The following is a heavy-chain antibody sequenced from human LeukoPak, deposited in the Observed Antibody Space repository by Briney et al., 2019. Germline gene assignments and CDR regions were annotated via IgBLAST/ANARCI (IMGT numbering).Heavy chain of an antibody. CDR1: GFTFSDYY. CDR3: ARAHRPKDIVVVTVYYGMDV. D-gene: IGHD2-15*01. J-gene: IGHJ6*02. CDR2: ISSSSSYT. V-gene: IGHV3-11*06. Sequence: PGGSLRLSCAASGFTFSDYYMSWIRQAPGKGLGWVSYISSSSSYTNYADSVKGRFTISRDNAKNSLYLQMNSLRAEDTAVYYCARAHRPKDIVVVTVYYGMDVWGQGTTVTVSS.